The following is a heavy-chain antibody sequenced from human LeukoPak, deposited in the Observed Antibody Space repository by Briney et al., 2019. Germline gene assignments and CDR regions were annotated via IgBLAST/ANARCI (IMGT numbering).Heavy chain of an antibody. CDR3: AKDPHNYDILTGYFED. D-gene: IGHD3-9*01. Sequence: GGSLRLSCEVSGFKFYDHAMHWVRQAPGKGLEWVSLISADGSGRYYPDSVKGRFTISRDNSKNSLFLQMNSLRTDDTALYYCAKDPHNYDILTGYFEDWGQGTLVSVSS. CDR2: ISADGSGR. V-gene: IGHV3-43*02. CDR1: GFKFYDHA. J-gene: IGHJ4*02.